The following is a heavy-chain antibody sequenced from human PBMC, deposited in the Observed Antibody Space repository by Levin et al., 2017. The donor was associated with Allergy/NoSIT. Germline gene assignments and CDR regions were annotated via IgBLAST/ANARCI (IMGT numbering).Heavy chain of an antibody. D-gene: IGHD1-26*01. V-gene: IGHV4-39*01. Sequence: SETLSLTCTVSGGSISSSTYYWGWIRQPPGKGLEWIGNIYYSGSTYYNPSLKSRVTISVDTSKNQFSLKLSSVTAADTAVYYCARLPWVLWDFDHWGQGTLVTVSS. CDR2: IYYSGST. CDR1: GGSISSSTYY. J-gene: IGHJ4*02. CDR3: ARLPWVLWDFDH.